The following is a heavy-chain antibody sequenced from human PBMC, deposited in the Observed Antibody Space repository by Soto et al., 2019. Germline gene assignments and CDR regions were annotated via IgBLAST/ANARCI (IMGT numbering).Heavy chain of an antibody. CDR3: ARLVGAYDSYFDH. CDR1: GYDFSRTW. CDR2: IYPGDSET. V-gene: IGHV5-51*01. Sequence: GESLKISCKGSGYDFSRTWIGWVRQLPGKGLDWMGIIYPGDSETRYSPSFQGHVTISADKSISTAYLQWSSLKTSDIGMYYCARLVGAYDSYFDHWGQGTRVTVPQ. J-gene: IGHJ4*02. D-gene: IGHD5-12*01.